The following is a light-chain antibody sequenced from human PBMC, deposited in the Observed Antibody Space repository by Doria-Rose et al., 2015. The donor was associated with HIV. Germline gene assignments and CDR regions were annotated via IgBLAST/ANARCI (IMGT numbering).Light chain of an antibody. J-gene: IGKJ1*01. Sequence: TQSPGTLSLSPGERATLSCRASQSFSSTYLAWYQQKPGQAPSLLIYDGSTRATGIPDRCSASGSGTDCTLTINRLEPEDFALYYCHQYGTSWTFGQGTKVEI. CDR2: DGS. CDR3: HQYGTSWT. CDR1: QSFSSTY. V-gene: IGKV3-20*01.